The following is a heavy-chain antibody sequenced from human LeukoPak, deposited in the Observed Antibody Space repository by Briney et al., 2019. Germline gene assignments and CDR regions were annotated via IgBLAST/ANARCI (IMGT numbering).Heavy chain of an antibody. Sequence: ASVKVSCKASGYTFTSYGISWVRQAPGQGLEWMGWISAYNGNTNYAQKLQGRVTMTTDTSTSTAYMELRSLRSDDTAVYYCARLTGDYYDSSGLPDFDYWGRGTLVTVSS. CDR3: ARLTGDYYDSSGLPDFDY. CDR1: GYTFTSYG. CDR2: ISAYNGNT. J-gene: IGHJ4*02. V-gene: IGHV1-18*01. D-gene: IGHD3-22*01.